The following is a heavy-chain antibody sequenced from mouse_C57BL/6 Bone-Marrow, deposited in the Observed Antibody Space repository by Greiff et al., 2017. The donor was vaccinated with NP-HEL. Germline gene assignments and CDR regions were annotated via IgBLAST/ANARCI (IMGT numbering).Heavy chain of an antibody. Sequence: EVKVEESGPGLVKPSQSLSLTCSVTGYSITSGYYWNWIRQFPGNKLEWMGYISYDGSNNYNPSLKNRISITRDTSKNQFFLKLNSVTTEDTATYYCARVVGAMDYWGQGTSVTVSS. CDR3: ARVVGAMDY. J-gene: IGHJ4*01. V-gene: IGHV3-6*01. CDR1: GYSITSGYY. CDR2: ISYDGSN.